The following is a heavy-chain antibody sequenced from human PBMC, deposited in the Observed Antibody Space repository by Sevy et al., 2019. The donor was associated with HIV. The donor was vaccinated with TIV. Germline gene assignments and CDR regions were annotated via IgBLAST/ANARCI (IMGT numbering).Heavy chain of an antibody. CDR2: IHHSGIT. J-gene: IGHJ4*02. CDR3: ARDRQYPLYYFDY. V-gene: IGHV4-38-2*02. Sequence: SETLSLTCTVSGYSIRKGYYWAWIRQPPGKGLEGIGSIHHSGITHYNPSLKSRVIISVDTSKNQVSHELRSVTAADTAMYYCARDRQYPLYYFDYWGQGILVTVSS. D-gene: IGHD4-4*01. CDR1: GYSIRKGYY.